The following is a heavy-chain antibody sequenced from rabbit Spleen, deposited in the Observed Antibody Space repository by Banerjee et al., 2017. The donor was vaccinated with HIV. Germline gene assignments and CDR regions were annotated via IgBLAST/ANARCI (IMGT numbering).Heavy chain of an antibody. CDR1: GFSFSNKAV. Sequence: QQQLVESGGGLVKPGASLTLTCKASGFSFSNKAVMCWVRQAPGKGLEWIACISAGDGSTYYASWAKGRFTISKTSSTTVTLQMTSLTAADTATYFCTRGSAAMTMVITGYYLNLWGPGTLVTVS. J-gene: IGHJ4*01. CDR3: TRGSAAMTMVITGYYLNL. D-gene: IGHD2-1*01. V-gene: IGHV1S45*01. CDR2: ISAGDGST.